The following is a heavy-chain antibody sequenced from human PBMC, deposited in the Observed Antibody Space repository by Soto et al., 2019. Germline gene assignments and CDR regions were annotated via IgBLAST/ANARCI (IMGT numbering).Heavy chain of an antibody. V-gene: IGHV1-46*01. Sequence: ASVKVSCKASGYTFTSYYMHWVRQAPGQGLEWMGIINPGGGSISYAQKFQGRVTMTRDTSTSTVYMELSSLRSEDTAVYYCANTVQEAWFDPWGQGTLVTVSS. J-gene: IGHJ5*02. CDR3: ANTVQEAWFDP. CDR1: GYTFTSYY. D-gene: IGHD4-17*01. CDR2: INPGGGSI.